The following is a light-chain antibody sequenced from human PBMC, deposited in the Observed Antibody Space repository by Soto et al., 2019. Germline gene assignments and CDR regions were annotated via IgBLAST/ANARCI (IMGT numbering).Light chain of an antibody. Sequence: NFMLTQPHSVSESPGKTVTISCTRSSGSIASNSVQWYQQRPGSSPTTVIYEDNQRPSGVPDRFSGSIDSSSNSASLTISGLKTEDEADYYCQSSDSSNHVVFGGGTQLTVL. V-gene: IGLV6-57*01. CDR1: SGSIASNS. CDR3: QSSDSSNHVV. J-gene: IGLJ2*01. CDR2: EDN.